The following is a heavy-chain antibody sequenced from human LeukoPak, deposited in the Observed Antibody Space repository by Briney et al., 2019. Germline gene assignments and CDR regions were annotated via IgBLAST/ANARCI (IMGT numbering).Heavy chain of an antibody. V-gene: IGHV3-21*01. Sequence: GGSLRLSCAASGFTFSSYSMNWVRQAPGKGLEWVSSISSSSSYIYYADSVKGRFTISRDNAKNSLYLQMNSLRAEDTAVYYCARDPDPYRSSSVGYWGQGTLVTVSS. CDR3: ARDPDPYRSSSVGY. J-gene: IGHJ4*02. CDR2: ISSSSSYI. CDR1: GFTFSSYS. D-gene: IGHD6-6*01.